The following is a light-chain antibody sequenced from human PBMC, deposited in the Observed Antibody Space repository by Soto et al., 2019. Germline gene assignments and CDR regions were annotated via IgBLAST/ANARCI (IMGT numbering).Light chain of an antibody. CDR2: EVS. Sequence: QSALTQPPSASGSFGQSVTISCTGTSSDGGGYNYVSWYQQHPGKAPKLMIYEVSERPSGVPDRFSGSTSGNTASLTVSGLQADDEADYYCSSYSGTNYHYVFGTGTKLTVL. CDR1: SSDGGGYNY. V-gene: IGLV2-8*01. J-gene: IGLJ1*01. CDR3: SSYSGTNYHYV.